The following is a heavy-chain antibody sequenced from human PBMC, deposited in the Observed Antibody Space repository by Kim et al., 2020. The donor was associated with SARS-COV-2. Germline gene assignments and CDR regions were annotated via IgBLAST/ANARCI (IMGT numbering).Heavy chain of an antibody. Sequence: SETLSLTCTVSGGSISSSSYYWGWIRQPPGKGLEWIGSIYYSGSTYYNPSLKSRVTISVDTSKNQFSLKLSSVTAADTAVYYCARRGGGRSWGYYFYYWG. J-gene: IGHJ4*01. CDR1: GGSISSSSYY. CDR2: IYYSGST. CDR3: ARRGGGRSWGYYFYY. V-gene: IGHV4-39*01. D-gene: IGHD3-10*01.